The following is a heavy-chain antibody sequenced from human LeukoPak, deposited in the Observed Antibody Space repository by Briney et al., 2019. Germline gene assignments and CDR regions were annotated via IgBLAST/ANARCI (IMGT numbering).Heavy chain of an antibody. CDR1: GFTFSAYA. J-gene: IGHJ4*02. CDR3: VPKGTEGY. Sequence: PGGSLRLSCSASGFTFSAYAMHWVRQAPGKRLEYVSAISPDGTSTYYADSVRGRFSISRDNSKNTLYLRMSSLRAEDTAVYYCVPKGTEGYWGQGTLVTVSS. CDR2: ISPDGTST. V-gene: IGHV3-64D*06.